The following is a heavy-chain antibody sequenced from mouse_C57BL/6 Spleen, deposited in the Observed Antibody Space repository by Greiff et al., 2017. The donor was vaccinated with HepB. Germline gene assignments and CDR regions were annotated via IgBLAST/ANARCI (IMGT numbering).Heavy chain of an antibody. CDR3: ARSDYDGGY. CDR1: GYTFTSYW. CDR2: IDPSDSYT. Sequence: VQLQQPGAELVKPGASVKLSCKASGYTFTSYWMQWVKQRPGQGLEWIGEIDPSDSYTNYNQKFKGKATLTVDTSSSTAYMQLSSLTSEDSAVYYCARSDYDGGYWGQGTTLTVSS. V-gene: IGHV1-50*01. D-gene: IGHD2-4*01. J-gene: IGHJ2*01.